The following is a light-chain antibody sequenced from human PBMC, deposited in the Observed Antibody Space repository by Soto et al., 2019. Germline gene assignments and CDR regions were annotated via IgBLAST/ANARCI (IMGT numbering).Light chain of an antibody. Sequence: EIAMTQSPATLSVSPGQRATLSCRASQNVNSNLAWYQQKPGHAPSLLMYNVSTRATGFPARFSGSGSGTEFTLTIGSLQSGDSAIYYCQQYNTLNTFGQGTKLEIK. CDR2: NVS. CDR3: QQYNTLNT. J-gene: IGKJ2*01. V-gene: IGKV3-15*01. CDR1: QNVNSN.